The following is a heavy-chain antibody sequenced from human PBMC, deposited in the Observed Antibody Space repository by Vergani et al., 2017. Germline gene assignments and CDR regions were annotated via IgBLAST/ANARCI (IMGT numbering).Heavy chain of an antibody. CDR2: VSGSGGST. J-gene: IGHJ4*02. Sequence: EVQLLESGGGLVQPGGSLRLSCAASGFTFSSYAMSWVRQAPGKGLEWVSAVSGSGGSTYYADSVKGRFTISRDNSKNTLYLQMNSLRAEDTAVYYCAKVYEWLGMGYMLWGQGTLVTVSS. CDR1: GFTFSSYA. V-gene: IGHV3-23*01. CDR3: AKVYEWLGMGYML. D-gene: IGHD2-8*01.